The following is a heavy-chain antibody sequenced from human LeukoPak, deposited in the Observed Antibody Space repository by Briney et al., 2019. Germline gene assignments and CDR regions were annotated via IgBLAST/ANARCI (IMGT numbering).Heavy chain of an antibody. CDR2: IYPGDSDT. Sequence: PGESLKISCKGSGYSFTSYWIGWVRQMPGKGLEWMGIIYPGDSDTRYSPSFQGLVTIPADKSISTAYLQWSSLKASDTAMYYCARVYYYDSSGYYYFDYWGQGTLVTVSS. CDR1: GYSFTSYW. CDR3: ARVYYYDSSGYYYFDY. V-gene: IGHV5-51*01. J-gene: IGHJ4*02. D-gene: IGHD3-22*01.